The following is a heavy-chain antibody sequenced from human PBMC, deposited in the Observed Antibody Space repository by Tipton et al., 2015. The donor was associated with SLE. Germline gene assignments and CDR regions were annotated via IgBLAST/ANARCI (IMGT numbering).Heavy chain of an antibody. CDR1: RFTFSSYE. D-gene: IGHD3-16*01. J-gene: IGHJ4*02. CDR2: INHSGST. CDR3: AREYEVWASFDY. V-gene: IGHV4-34*01. Sequence: LRLSCAASRFTFSSYEMNWIRQPPGKGLEWIGEINHSGSTNYNPSLKSRVTISVDTSKNQFSLKLSSVTAADTAVYYCAREYEVWASFDYWGQGTLVTVSS.